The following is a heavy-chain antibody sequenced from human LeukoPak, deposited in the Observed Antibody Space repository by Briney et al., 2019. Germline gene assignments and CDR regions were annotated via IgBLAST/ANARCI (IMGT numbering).Heavy chain of an antibody. CDR1: GFTFSDYY. J-gene: IGHJ4*02. V-gene: IGHV3-11*01. CDR3: ARLKAGN. CDR2: IGDRGDTI. Sequence: GGSLRLSCAASGFTFSDYYMSWIRQAPGKGLEWVSYIGDRGDTIYYADSVKGRFTVSRDNANNSVSLQMNSLSADDTAVYYCARLKAGNWGPGTLVTVSS.